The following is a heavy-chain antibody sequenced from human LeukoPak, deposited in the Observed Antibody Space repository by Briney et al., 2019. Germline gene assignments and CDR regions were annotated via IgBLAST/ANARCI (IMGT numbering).Heavy chain of an antibody. CDR3: ARVSYYYDGSGYYYFDY. V-gene: IGHV3-30*03. D-gene: IGHD3-22*01. CDR2: ISYDGSNK. CDR1: GFTFSSYG. J-gene: IGHJ4*02. Sequence: PGGSLRLSCAASGFTFSSYGMHWVRQAPGKGLEWVAVISYDGSNKYYADSVKGRFTISRDNSKNTLYLQMNSLRAEDTAVYYYARVSYYYDGSGYYYFDYWGQGTLVTVSS.